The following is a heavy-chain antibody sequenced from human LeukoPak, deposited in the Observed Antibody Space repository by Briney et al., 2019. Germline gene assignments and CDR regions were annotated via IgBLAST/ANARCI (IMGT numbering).Heavy chain of an antibody. J-gene: IGHJ3*02. CDR2: ILYDGSNK. Sequence: GGSLRLSCVASGFTFSSYAMHWVRQVPGKGLEWVTIILYDGSNKYYADSVKGRFTISRDNSKNTLYLQMNSLRAEDTAAYYCAREGEAFDIWGQGTMVTVSS. V-gene: IGHV3-30-3*01. CDR1: GFTFSSYA. CDR3: AREGEAFDI.